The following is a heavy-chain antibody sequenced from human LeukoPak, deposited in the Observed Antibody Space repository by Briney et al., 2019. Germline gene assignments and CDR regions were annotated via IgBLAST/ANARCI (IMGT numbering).Heavy chain of an antibody. CDR1: VYTFTSYW. V-gene: IGHV5-51*01. CDR2: IYPGDSDT. J-gene: IGHJ4*02. D-gene: IGHD2-2*02. Sequence: GESLKISCTGSVYTFTSYWIGWVRQMPGKGLEWMGIIYPGDSDTRYSPSFQGQVTISANKYISTAYLKWSSLKASDTAMYYCAGMEAVRAAIGPVDYWGQGTLVTVSS. CDR3: AGMEAVRAAIGPVDY.